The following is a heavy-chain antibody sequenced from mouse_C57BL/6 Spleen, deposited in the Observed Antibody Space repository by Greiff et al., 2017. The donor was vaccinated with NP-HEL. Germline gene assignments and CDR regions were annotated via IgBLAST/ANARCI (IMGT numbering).Heavy chain of an antibody. CDR3: ATTVVAYYFDY. Sequence: VQLQQSGPELVKPGASVKISCKASGYAFSSSWMNWVKQRPGKGLEWIGRVYPGDGDTNYNGTFKGKATLTADKSSSTAYMQLSSLTSEDSAVYFCATTVVAYYFDYWGKGTTLTVSS. CDR2: VYPGDGDT. J-gene: IGHJ2*01. V-gene: IGHV1-82*01. CDR1: GYAFSSSW. D-gene: IGHD1-1*01.